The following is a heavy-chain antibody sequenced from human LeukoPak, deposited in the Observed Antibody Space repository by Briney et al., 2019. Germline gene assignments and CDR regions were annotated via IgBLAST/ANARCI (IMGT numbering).Heavy chain of an antibody. V-gene: IGHV3-66*01. Sequence: GSLRLSCAASGFTVSSNYMSWVRQAPGKGLEWVSVIYSGGSIYYADSVKGRFTISRDNSKNTLYLQMNSLRAEDTAVYYCAGGKCGGDCYPIGWFDYWGQGTLVTVSS. CDR2: IYSGGSI. CDR3: AGGKCGGDCYPIGWFDY. J-gene: IGHJ4*02. CDR1: GFTVSSNY. D-gene: IGHD2-21*02.